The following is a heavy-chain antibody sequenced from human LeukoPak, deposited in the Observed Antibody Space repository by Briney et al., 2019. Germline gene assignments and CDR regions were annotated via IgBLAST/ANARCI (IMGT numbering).Heavy chain of an antibody. CDR3: TRQDGYKVDY. Sequence: GESLKISCKGSGYSFTSYWIAWVRQMPGKGLAWMGIIYPGDSDTRYSPSFQGQVTISADKSITTAYLQWSSLKASDTAMYYCTRQDGYKVDYWGQGTLVTVSS. CDR1: GYSFTSYW. CDR2: IYPGDSDT. D-gene: IGHD5-24*01. V-gene: IGHV5-51*01. J-gene: IGHJ4*02.